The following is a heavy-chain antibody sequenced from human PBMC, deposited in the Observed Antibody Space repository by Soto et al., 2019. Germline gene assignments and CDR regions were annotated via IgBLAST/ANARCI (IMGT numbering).Heavy chain of an antibody. Sequence: QVQLQESGPGLVKPSETLSLTCTVSGGSVSSGSYYWSWIRQPPGKGLEWIGYIYYSGSTNYNPSLKSRVTLSVDTSKNQFSLKLSSVTAADTAVYYCARDLTTDSSSWYHYYYGMDVWGQGTTVTVSS. CDR3: ARDLTTDSSSWYHYYYGMDV. J-gene: IGHJ6*02. CDR1: GGSVSSGSYY. V-gene: IGHV4-61*01. CDR2: IYYSGST. D-gene: IGHD6-13*01.